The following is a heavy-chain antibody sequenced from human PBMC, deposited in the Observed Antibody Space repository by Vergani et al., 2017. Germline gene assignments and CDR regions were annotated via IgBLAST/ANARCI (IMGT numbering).Heavy chain of an antibody. Sequence: EVQLLESGGGSAQPGESLRLSCVASGFTFTAHGLNWVRQAPGKGLEWVSGISGQNFRTHYADSVKGRFTISRDNAKNSLYLQMNSLRAEDTAVYYCARDLFYYDSSGYYSGFFDYWGQGTLVTVSS. CDR2: ISGQNFRT. J-gene: IGHJ4*02. CDR3: ARDLFYYDSSGYYSGFFDY. V-gene: IGHV3-23*01. CDR1: GFTFTAHG. D-gene: IGHD3-22*01.